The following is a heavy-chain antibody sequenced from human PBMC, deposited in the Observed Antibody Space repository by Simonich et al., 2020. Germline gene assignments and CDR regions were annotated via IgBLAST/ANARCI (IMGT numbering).Heavy chain of an antibody. CDR2: INPNSGVT. J-gene: IGHJ3*02. D-gene: IGHD7-27*01. Sequence: QVQLVQSGAEVKKPGASVKVSCKASGYTFTGYYMHWVRQAPGQGLEWMGWINPNSGVTNNAQKVQGRGTMTRDTSISTAYMELSRLRSDDTAVYYCARGRLTGDKGAFDIWGQGTMVTVSS. CDR1: GYTFTGYY. V-gene: IGHV1-2*02. CDR3: ARGRLTGDKGAFDI.